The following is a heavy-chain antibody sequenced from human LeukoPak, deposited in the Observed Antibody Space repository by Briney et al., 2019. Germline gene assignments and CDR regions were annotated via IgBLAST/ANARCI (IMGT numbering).Heavy chain of an antibody. CDR3: ARGFDYGDY. V-gene: IGHV3-74*01. D-gene: IGHD3-3*01. J-gene: IGHJ4*02. CDR1: GFTFTTYW. Sequence: GGSLRLSCAASGFTFTTYWMHWVRQAPGKGLVWVSHINSDGSITSYADSVKGRFTISRDNAKNTLYLQMNSLRAEDTAVYYCARGFDYGDYWGQGTLVTVSS. CDR2: INSDGSIT.